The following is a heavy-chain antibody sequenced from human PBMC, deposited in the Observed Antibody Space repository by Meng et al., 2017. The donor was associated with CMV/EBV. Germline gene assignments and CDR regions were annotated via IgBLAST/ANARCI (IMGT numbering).Heavy chain of an antibody. V-gene: IGHV3-48*03. CDR1: GFTFSRYE. D-gene: IGHD1/OR15-1a*01. Sequence: GESLKISCAGSGFTFSRYEMSWVRQAPGKGLEWVSYISNTGSTFYYADSVKGRFTISRDNAKNSLYLQMNSLRAEDTAVYYCARWEQGVRPSNDDWGQGTLVTVSS. J-gene: IGHJ4*02. CDR3: ARWEQGVRPSNDD. CDR2: ISNTGSTF.